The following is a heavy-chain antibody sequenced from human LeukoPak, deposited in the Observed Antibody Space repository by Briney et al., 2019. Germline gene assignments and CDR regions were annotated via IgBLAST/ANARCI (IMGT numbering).Heavy chain of an antibody. J-gene: IGHJ4*02. Sequence: PGGSLRLSCAASGFTFSSYSMNWVRQAPGKGLEWVSSISSSSSYVYYADSVKGRFTISRDNSKNTLYLQVNSLRPEDTAVYYCTRDLSGHYSIDYWGQGTLVTVSS. V-gene: IGHV3-21*01. CDR1: GFTFSSYS. D-gene: IGHD3-22*01. CDR2: ISSSSSYV. CDR3: TRDLSGHYSIDY.